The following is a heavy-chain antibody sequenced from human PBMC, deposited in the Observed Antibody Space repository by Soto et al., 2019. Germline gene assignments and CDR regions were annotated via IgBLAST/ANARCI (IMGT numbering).Heavy chain of an antibody. CDR1: GGTFSSYA. Sequence: QVQLVQSGAEVKKPGSSVKVSCKASGGTFSSYAISWVRQAPGQGLEWMGGIIPIFGTANYAQKFQGRVTITADESTSTAYMELSRLRSEDTAVYSCARDRRGGGGFDYWGQGTLVTVSS. D-gene: IGHD3-16*01. V-gene: IGHV1-69*01. CDR2: IIPIFGTA. J-gene: IGHJ4*02. CDR3: ARDRRGGGGFDY.